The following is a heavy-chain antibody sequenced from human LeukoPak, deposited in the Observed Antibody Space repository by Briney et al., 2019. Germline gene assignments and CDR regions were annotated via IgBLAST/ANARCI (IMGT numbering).Heavy chain of an antibody. V-gene: IGHV3-48*02. CDR2: ISSSSYTI. CDR1: GFTFSSYS. CDR3: ARDWREIGADY. D-gene: IGHD5-24*01. J-gene: IGHJ4*02. Sequence: GRSLSLSCAASGFTFSSYSINWVRQAPRKGMDWVSYISSSSYTIYYADSVKGRFTISRDNAKNSLYLQMTSLRDEDTAVYYCARDWREIGADYWGQGTLVTVSS.